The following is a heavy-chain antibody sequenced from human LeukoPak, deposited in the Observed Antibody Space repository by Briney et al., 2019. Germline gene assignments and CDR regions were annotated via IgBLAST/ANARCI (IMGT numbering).Heavy chain of an antibody. Sequence: GGSLRLSCAASGFTFFSYGMHWVRQAPGKGLEWVSSISSSSSYIYYADSVKGRFTISRDNAKNSLYLQMNSLRAEDTAVYYCARDLFASGRRRYDAFDIWGQGTMVTVSS. J-gene: IGHJ3*02. CDR2: ISSSSSYI. D-gene: IGHD3-10*02. CDR1: GFTFFSYG. V-gene: IGHV3-21*01. CDR3: ARDLFASGRRRYDAFDI.